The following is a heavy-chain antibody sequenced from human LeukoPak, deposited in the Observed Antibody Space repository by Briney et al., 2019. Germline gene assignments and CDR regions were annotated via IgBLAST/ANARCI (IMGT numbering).Heavy chain of an antibody. CDR1: GITFDIYW. CDR2: IKQDGSEK. V-gene: IGHV3-7*04. Sequence: GGSLRLSCAASGITFDIYWTSWVRQAPGKGLQWVANIKQDGSEKYYVDSVKGRFTISRDNARNSLYLQMKGLRAEDTAVYYCVRDRMRSTRAFDLWGQGTMVSVSS. J-gene: IGHJ3*01. CDR3: VRDRMRSTRAFDL.